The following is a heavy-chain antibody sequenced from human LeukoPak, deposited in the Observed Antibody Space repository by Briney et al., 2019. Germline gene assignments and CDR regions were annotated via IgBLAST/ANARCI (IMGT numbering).Heavy chain of an antibody. V-gene: IGHV1-18*01. Sequence: ASVKVSCKASGYTFTSYGISWVRQAPGQGLEWMGWISAYNGNTNYAQKLQGRVAMTTDTSTSTAYMELRSPRSEDTAVYYCARFGGYCSGGSCYGYFDYWGQGTLVTVSS. CDR1: GYTFTSYG. D-gene: IGHD2-15*01. CDR3: ARFGGYCSGGSCYGYFDY. CDR2: ISAYNGNT. J-gene: IGHJ4*02.